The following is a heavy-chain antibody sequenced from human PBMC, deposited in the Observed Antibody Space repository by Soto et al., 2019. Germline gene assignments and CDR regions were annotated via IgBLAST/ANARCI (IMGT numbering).Heavy chain of an antibody. D-gene: IGHD2-2*01. Sequence: GESLKISCNGSGYTFPSFWIGLVRQMPGKGLEWMGIIFPTDSTTIYSPSFQGRVTISADKSISTAYVQWSSLKASDGAMYYCVRAVVGYCSSASCPGDYWGQGTLVTVSS. J-gene: IGHJ4*02. CDR2: IFPTDSTT. V-gene: IGHV5-51*01. CDR3: VRAVVGYCSSASCPGDY. CDR1: GYTFPSFW.